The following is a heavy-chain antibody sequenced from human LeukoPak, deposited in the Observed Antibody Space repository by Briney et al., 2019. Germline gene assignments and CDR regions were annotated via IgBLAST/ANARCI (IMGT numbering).Heavy chain of an antibody. CDR2: INHSGST. V-gene: IGHV4-34*01. J-gene: IGHJ6*02. CDR1: GGSFSGYY. D-gene: IGHD6-19*01. Sequence: SETLSLTCAVYGGSFSGYYWRWIRQPPGKGLEWIGEINHSGSTNYNPSLKSRVTISVDTSKNQFSLKLSSVTAADTAVYYCARDAIAVAGTWGMPYGMDVWGQGTTVTVSS. CDR3: ARDAIAVAGTWGMPYGMDV.